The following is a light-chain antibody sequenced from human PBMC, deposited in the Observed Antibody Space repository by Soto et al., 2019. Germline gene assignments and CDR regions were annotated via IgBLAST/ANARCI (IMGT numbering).Light chain of an antibody. CDR2: GAS. CDR3: HQRYKWLT. Sequence: ESELTQAPGTLSLSPGERATLSCRASQSVSINYLAWYQQKPGQAPRLLIYGASNRATGIADRFSGSGSGTDFTLTISRLEPEDSAVYYCHQRYKWLTFGGGTKVDI. CDR1: QSVSINY. V-gene: IGKV3D-20*02. J-gene: IGKJ4*01.